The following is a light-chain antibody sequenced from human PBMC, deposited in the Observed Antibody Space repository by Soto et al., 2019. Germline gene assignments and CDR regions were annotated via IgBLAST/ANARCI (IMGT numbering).Light chain of an antibody. J-gene: IGKJ2*01. CDR1: QSVSSSY. CDR2: GES. CDR3: HPYGTSPPYT. V-gene: IGKV3-20*01. Sequence: EIVLTQSPGTLSLSPGERATLSCRASQSVSSSYFAWFQQKPGQAPRLLIYGESSRATGIPDRFSGSGSGTDFTLTISRLEPEDFAVYCCHPYGTSPPYTFGQGTKLEIK.